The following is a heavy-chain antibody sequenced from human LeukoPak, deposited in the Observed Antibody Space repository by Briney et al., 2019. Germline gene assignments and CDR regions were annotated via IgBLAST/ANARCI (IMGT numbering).Heavy chain of an antibody. V-gene: IGHV4-59*08. J-gene: IGHJ5*02. Sequence: SETLSLTCTVSGGSISSYYWSWIRQPPGKGLEWIGYISDSGSTNYNPSLKSRVTISVDTSKNQFSLKLTSVTAADTAVYYCARHSFCFDPWGQGTLDTVSS. CDR1: GGSISSYY. CDR2: ISDSGST. CDR3: ARHSFCFDP.